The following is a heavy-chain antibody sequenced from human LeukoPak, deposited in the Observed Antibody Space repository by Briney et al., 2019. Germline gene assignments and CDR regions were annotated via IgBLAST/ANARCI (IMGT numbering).Heavy chain of an antibody. CDR1: GFTFSSYE. CDR2: ISPTGEGT. Sequence: GGSLRLSCAASGFTFSSYEMNWVRQAPDRGLEWVSTISPTGEGTHYADSVKGRFTISRDNSKNTLSLFMDSLRADDTATYYCARDAGGAWPFDYWGQGTRVIVSS. J-gene: IGHJ4*02. V-gene: IGHV3-23*01. CDR3: ARDAGGAWPFDY. D-gene: IGHD4-17*01.